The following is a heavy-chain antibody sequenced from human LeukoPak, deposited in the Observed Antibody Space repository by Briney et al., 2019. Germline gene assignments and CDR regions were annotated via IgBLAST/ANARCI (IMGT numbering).Heavy chain of an antibody. V-gene: IGHV4-39*01. Sequence: PSETLSLTCTVSGGSISSSSYYWGWIRQPPGKGLEWIGSIYYSGSTYYNPSLKSRVTISVDTSKNQFSLKLSSVTAADTAVYYCARGQRIVATMRRLRCSGYFDYWGQGTLVTVSS. CDR3: ARGQRIVATMRRLRCSGYFDY. D-gene: IGHD5-12*01. CDR1: GGSISSSSYY. J-gene: IGHJ4*02. CDR2: IYYSGST.